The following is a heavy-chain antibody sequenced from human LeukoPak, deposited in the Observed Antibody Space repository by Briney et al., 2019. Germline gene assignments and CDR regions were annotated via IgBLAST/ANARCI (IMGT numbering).Heavy chain of an antibody. J-gene: IGHJ6*02. Sequence: PSETLSLTCAVYGGSFSGYYWSWIRQPPGKGLEWIGEINHSGSTNYNPSLKSRVTISVDTSKNQFSLKLSSVTAADTAVYYCARGRSYYGSGSSDYYYGMDVWGQGTTVTVSS. CDR2: INHSGST. CDR1: GGSFSGYY. D-gene: IGHD3-10*01. CDR3: ARGRSYYGSGSSDYYYGMDV. V-gene: IGHV4-34*01.